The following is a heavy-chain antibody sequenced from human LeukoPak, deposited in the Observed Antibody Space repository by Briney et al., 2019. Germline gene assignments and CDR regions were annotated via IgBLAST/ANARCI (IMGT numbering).Heavy chain of an antibody. V-gene: IGHV4-59*01. CDR2: IYYSGST. D-gene: IGHD2-15*01. J-gene: IGHJ5*02. CDR3: ARGIPGYCSGGSCYGWFDP. Sequence: SETLSLTCTVSGGSISSYYWSWSRQPPGKGLEWIGYIYYSGSTNYNPSLKSRVTISVDTSKNQFSLKLSSVTAADTAVYYCARGIPGYCSGGSCYGWFDPWGQGTLVTVSS. CDR1: GGSISSYY.